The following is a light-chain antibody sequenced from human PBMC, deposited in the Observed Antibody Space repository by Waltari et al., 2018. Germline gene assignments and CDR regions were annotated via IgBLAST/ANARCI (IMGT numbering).Light chain of an antibody. J-gene: IGKJ2*01. V-gene: IGKV1-39*01. Sequence: DIQMTKSPSSLSASVGDRVTITCRASQSISSYLNWYQQKPGKAPKLLIYTTSSLQSGVQSRFSGSGSGTDFTFTISSLQPEDFATYYCQQIYSTPPYTFARGPSWRSN. CDR1: QSISSY. CDR2: TTS. CDR3: QQIYSTPPYT.